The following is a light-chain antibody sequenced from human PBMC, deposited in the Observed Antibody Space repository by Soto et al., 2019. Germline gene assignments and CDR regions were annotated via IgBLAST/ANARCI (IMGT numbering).Light chain of an antibody. Sequence: QSALTQPASVSGSPGQSITISCTGTSSDVGSYNPVSWYQQHPGKAPKLMIYEVSKRPSGVSNRFSGSKSGNTASLTISGLQAEDEADYYCRSYAGTSTPYVFGTGTKVTVL. CDR3: RSYAGTSTPYV. CDR2: EVS. J-gene: IGLJ1*01. V-gene: IGLV2-23*02. CDR1: SSDVGSYNP.